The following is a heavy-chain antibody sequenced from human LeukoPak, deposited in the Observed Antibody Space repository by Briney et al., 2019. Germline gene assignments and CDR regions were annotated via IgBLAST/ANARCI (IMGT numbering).Heavy chain of an antibody. D-gene: IGHD3-10*01. CDR2: IYYSGTT. V-gene: IGHV4-30-4*01. J-gene: IGHJ4*02. Sequence: SETLSLTCTVAGGSLSTCVYYWRWLRQPPGKGLEWIGYIYYSGTTYYNPSLKGRISFSMQTSRNQFSLNLRSVTAADTAVYYCARDPVYGSGTFWGQGTLVTVSS. CDR1: GGSLSTCVYY. CDR3: ARDPVYGSGTF.